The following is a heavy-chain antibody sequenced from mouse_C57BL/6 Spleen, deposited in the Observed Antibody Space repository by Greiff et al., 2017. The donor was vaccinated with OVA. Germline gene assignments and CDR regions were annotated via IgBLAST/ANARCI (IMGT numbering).Heavy chain of an antibody. Sequence: VQLQQSGPELVKPGASVKMSCKASGYTFTDYNMHWVKQSHGKSLEWIGYINPNNGGTSYNQKFKGKATLTVNKSSSTAYMELRSLTSEDSAVYYCARKAYYSPYFDDWGQGTTLTVSS. V-gene: IGHV1-22*01. J-gene: IGHJ2*01. CDR3: ARKAYYSPYFDD. CDR1: GYTFTDYN. D-gene: IGHD2-12*01. CDR2: INPNNGGT.